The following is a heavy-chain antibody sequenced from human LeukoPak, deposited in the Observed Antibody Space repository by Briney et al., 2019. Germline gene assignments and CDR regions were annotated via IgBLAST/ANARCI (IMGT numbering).Heavy chain of an antibody. CDR3: AKDRCSNGIGCYYYYMDV. V-gene: IGHV3-30*02. CDR1: GFTFSSYG. Sequence: PGGSLRLSCAASGFTFSSYGMHWVRQAPGKGLEWVAFIRYDGSNKYYADSVKGRFTISRDNSKNTLCLQMNSLRAEDTAVYYCAKDRCSNGIGCYYYYMDVWGKGTTVTISS. D-gene: IGHD2-8*01. CDR2: IRYDGSNK. J-gene: IGHJ6*03.